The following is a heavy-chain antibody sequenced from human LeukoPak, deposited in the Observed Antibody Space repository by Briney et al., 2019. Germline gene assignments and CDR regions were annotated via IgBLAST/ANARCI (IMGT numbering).Heavy chain of an antibody. CDR2: IYPGDSDT. J-gene: IGHJ4*01. CDR3: ARATAVAGTGMDFLDY. CDR1: GYTFMKYW. V-gene: IGHV5-51*01. D-gene: IGHD6-19*01. Sequence: GESLKISCKGSGYTFMKYWIGWVRQMPGKGLEWMRIIYPGDSDTRYSPSFQGQVTISADKSINTAYLQWNSLKASDTAMYYCARATAVAGTGMDFLDYWGQGTLVTVSS.